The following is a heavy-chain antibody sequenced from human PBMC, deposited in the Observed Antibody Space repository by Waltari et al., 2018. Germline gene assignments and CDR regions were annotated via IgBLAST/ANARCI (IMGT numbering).Heavy chain of an antibody. D-gene: IGHD1-26*01. V-gene: IGHV4-39*01. J-gene: IGHJ4*02. CDR1: GGSITRRDSL. CDR3: ARLSLYYGGREVD. Sequence: QLLLQESGPGLVKPSETLSLTCTVSGGSITRRDSLWGWVRQPPTKGLEWIGTIYYVGTTYYNPSLRSRVTVALDASQNQFSLRLTSVTAADTAVYYCARLSLYYGGREVDWGQGTLVTASS. CDR2: IYYVGTT.